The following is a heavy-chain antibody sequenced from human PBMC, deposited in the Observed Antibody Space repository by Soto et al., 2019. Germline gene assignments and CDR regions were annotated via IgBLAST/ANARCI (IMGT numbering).Heavy chain of an antibody. Sequence: SETLSLTCSVSGGSISTVGHYWTWIRQPPGKGLEWIGSIYHTGSTYYSKSLRSRFTMSVDRSKSQFSLPLKSVTAADTAVYYCARATGTLRSSNFDYWGQGSLVTVSS. CDR1: GGSISTVGHY. CDR3: ARATGTLRSSNFDY. D-gene: IGHD1-1*01. V-gene: IGHV4-31*03. CDR2: IYHTGST. J-gene: IGHJ4*02.